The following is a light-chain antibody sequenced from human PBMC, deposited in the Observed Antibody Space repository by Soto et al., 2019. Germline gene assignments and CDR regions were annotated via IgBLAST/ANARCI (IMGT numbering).Light chain of an antibody. Sequence: QSALTQPASVSGSPGQSITISCTGTSSDIGGYNFVSWYQQHPGKAPKLMIFEVSKRPSGVSNRFSGSKSGNTASLTISGLQAEDEAAYYCSSYTSSTTNVFGTGTKVTVL. CDR1: SSDIGGYNF. J-gene: IGLJ1*01. V-gene: IGLV2-14*01. CDR2: EVS. CDR3: SSYTSSTTNV.